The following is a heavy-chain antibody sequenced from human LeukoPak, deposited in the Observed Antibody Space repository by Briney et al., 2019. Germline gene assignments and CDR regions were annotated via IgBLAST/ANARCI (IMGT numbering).Heavy chain of an antibody. Sequence: SETLSLTCTVSGGSISSYHWSWIQQPPGKGLEWIGYIYYSGSTNYNPSLKSRVTISVDTSKNQFSLKLSSVTAADTAVYYCAKHTAMARGLHLVSFDPWGQGTLVTVSS. J-gene: IGHJ5*02. D-gene: IGHD5-18*01. CDR2: IYYSGST. CDR3: AKHTAMARGLHLVSFDP. V-gene: IGHV4-59*08. CDR1: GGSISSYH.